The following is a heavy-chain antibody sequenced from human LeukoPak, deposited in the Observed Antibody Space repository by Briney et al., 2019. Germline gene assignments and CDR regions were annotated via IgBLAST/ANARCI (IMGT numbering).Heavy chain of an antibody. J-gene: IGHJ4*02. V-gene: IGHV4-59*08. CDR1: GGSISSYY. CDR2: IYYSGST. Sequence: PSETLSLTCTVSGGSISSYYWSWIRQPPGKGLEWIGYIYYSGSTNYNPSLKSRVTISVDTSKNQFSLRLSSVTAADTAVYYCARSTAMVKHYFDYWGQGTLVTVSS. D-gene: IGHD5-18*01. CDR3: ARSTAMVKHYFDY.